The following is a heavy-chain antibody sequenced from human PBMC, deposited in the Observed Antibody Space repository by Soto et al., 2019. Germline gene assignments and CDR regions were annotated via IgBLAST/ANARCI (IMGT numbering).Heavy chain of an antibody. Sequence: EVQLLESGGGLVQPGGSLRLSCAASGFTFSSYAMNWVRQAPGKGLEWVSAISGGGGNTYYADSVEGRVTISRDNSKNPLYLQMNSLRAEDTAVYYCAKVSLGATTITDYYYYGLDVWGQGTTVTVSS. V-gene: IGHV3-23*01. CDR3: AKVSLGATTITDYYYYGLDV. J-gene: IGHJ6*02. CDR1: GFTFSSYA. D-gene: IGHD1-26*01. CDR2: ISGGGGNT.